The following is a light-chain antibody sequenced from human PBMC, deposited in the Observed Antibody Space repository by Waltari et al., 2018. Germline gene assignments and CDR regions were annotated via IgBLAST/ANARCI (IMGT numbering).Light chain of an antibody. V-gene: IGKV1-33*01. CDR2: DAS. J-gene: IGKJ2*01. Sequence: DIQLTQSPSSLSAAVGARVTITCQATQDITTTLSWFQQKPGKAPQLLIYDASSLQEGVPSRCSGTGSGTAFSFTITSLQPEDSATYYCQHYHSLPYTFGRGTKLQIK. CDR3: QHYHSLPYT. CDR1: QDITTT.